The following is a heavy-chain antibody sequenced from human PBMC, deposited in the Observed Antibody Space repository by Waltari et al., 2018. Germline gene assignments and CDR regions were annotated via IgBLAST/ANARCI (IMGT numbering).Heavy chain of an antibody. CDR3: ARVPTSYYGSGSYGFDY. CDR2: IIPIFGTA. CDR1: GGTFSSYA. Sequence: QVQLVQSGAEVKKPGSSVKVSCKASGGTFSSYAISWVRQAPGQGLEWMGGIIPIFGTANYAQKFQGRVTITADESTSTAYMELSSLRSEDTAVYYCARVPTSYYGSGSYGFDYWGQGTLVTVSS. J-gene: IGHJ4*02. V-gene: IGHV1-69*01. D-gene: IGHD3-10*01.